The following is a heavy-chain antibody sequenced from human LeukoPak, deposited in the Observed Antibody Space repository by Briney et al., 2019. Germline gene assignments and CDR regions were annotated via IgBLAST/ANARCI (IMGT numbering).Heavy chain of an antibody. CDR2: IYYSGST. J-gene: IGHJ4*02. Sequence: PSQTLSLTCTVSGGSISSGGYYWSWIRQHPGKGLEWIGYIYYSGSTYYNPSLKSRVTISVDTSKNQFSLKLSSVTAADTAVYYCARVSSIAAAADYWGQGTLVTVSS. CDR1: GGSISSGGYY. CDR3: ARVSSIAAAADY. D-gene: IGHD6-13*01. V-gene: IGHV4-31*03.